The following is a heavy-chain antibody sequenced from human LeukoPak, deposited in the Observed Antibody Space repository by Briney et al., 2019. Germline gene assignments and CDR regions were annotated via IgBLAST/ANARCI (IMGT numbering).Heavy chain of an antibody. J-gene: IGHJ4*02. CDR3: AKGGSYRSQPYFDY. CDR1: GFTVSSNY. CDR2: IYSGGST. Sequence: GGSLRLSCAASGFTVSSNYMSWVRQAPGKGLEWVSVIYSGGSTYYADSVKGRFTISRDNSKNTLYLQMNSLRAEDTAVYYCAKGGSYRSQPYFDYWGQGTPVTVSS. V-gene: IGHV3-53*01. D-gene: IGHD3-16*02.